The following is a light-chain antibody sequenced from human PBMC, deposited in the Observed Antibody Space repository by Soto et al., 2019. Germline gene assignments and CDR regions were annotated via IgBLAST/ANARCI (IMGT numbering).Light chain of an antibody. CDR2: EVS. J-gene: IGLJ2*01. CDR3: SSYTTTTYVI. CDR1: NNDIGAYNY. Sequence: QSVLTQPASVSGSPGQSITISCTGTNNDIGAYNYVSWYQQHPGRAPNLLIYEVSDRPSGVSGRFSGSKSGNTASLTISGVQPEDEADYYCSSYTTTTYVIFGGGTKVTVL. V-gene: IGLV2-14*03.